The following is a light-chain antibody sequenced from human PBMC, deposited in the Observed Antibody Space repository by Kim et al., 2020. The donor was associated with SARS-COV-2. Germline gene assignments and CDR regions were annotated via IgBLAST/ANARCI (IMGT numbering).Light chain of an antibody. J-gene: IGLJ2*01. CDR2: GNT. CDR1: SSNIGAGYG. CDR3: QSYDTRLRGSL. V-gene: IGLV1-40*01. Sequence: QSVLTQPPSVSGAPGQRVTISCTGSSSNIGAGYGVNWYQQLPGTAPKLLIYGNTDRPSGVPDRFSGSRSATSASLAITGLQAEDEADYYCQSYDTRLRGSLFGGGTKVTVL.